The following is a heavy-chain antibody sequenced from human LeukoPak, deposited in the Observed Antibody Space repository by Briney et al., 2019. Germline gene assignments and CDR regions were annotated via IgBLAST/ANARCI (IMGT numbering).Heavy chain of an antibody. D-gene: IGHD3-10*01. CDR1: GGSISSYY. V-gene: IGHV4-4*07. Sequence: PSETLSLTCTVSGGSISSYYLSWIRQPAGKGLEWIGRIYSRGTTYNPSLKGRVTMSADTSRNHVSLTLNSVTAADTAVYYCARDSGTTGEVKFDPWGQGTLVTVSS. CDR3: ARDSGTTGEVKFDP. CDR2: IYSRGT. J-gene: IGHJ5*02.